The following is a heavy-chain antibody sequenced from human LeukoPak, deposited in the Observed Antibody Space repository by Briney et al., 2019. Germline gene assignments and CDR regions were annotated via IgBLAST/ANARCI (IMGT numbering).Heavy chain of an antibody. CDR3: AREDYYYGMDV. V-gene: IGHV1-2*06. CDR1: GYTFTGYY. J-gene: IGHJ6*02. Sequence: ASVKVSCKASGYTFTGYYMHGVRQAPGQGLEWMGRINPKSGGTNYAQKFQGRVTMTRDTSISTAHMELSRLRSDDTAVYYCAREDYYYGMDVWGQGTTVTVSS. CDR2: INPKSGGT.